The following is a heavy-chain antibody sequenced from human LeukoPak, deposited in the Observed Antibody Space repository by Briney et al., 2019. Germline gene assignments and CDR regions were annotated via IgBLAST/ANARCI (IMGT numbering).Heavy chain of an antibody. V-gene: IGHV1-8*01. Sequence: GASVKASCKASGYTFTSYDINWVRQATGQGLEWMGWMNPNSGNTGYAQKFQGRVTMTRNTSISTAYMELSSLRSEDTAVYYCARGPYYYYGMDVWGQGTTVTVSS. CDR1: GYTFTSYD. CDR3: ARGPYYYYGMDV. J-gene: IGHJ6*02. CDR2: MNPNSGNT.